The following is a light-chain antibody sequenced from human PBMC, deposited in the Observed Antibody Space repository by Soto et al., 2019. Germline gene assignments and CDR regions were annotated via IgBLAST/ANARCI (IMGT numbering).Light chain of an antibody. CDR3: TQPTQFPQGRT. CDR2: QVS. V-gene: IGKV2-24*01. CDR1: QTLVHSDGNTY. Sequence: DVVMTQTPLSSPVTLGQPASISFNSSQTLVHSDGNTYLSWLQQRPGQPPGLLIYQVSNLFSGVPDRFSGSGTGTDFTLRISRVEAGDVVVYYCTQPTQFPQGRTFGQGTKVEIK. J-gene: IGKJ1*01.